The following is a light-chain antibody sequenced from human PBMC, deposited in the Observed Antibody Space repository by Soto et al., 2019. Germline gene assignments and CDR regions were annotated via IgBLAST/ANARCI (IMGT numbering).Light chain of an antibody. CDR2: GAS. Sequence: EIVLTQSPGTLSLSPGERATLSCRASQSLSSSYLAWYQQRPGQAPRLLLYGASSRATGIPERVSGSGSATDFTLTISRLEPEDFAVYHCQQYGNSPPTFGGGTKVEI. J-gene: IGKJ4*01. CDR3: QQYGNSPPT. V-gene: IGKV3-20*01. CDR1: QSLSSSY.